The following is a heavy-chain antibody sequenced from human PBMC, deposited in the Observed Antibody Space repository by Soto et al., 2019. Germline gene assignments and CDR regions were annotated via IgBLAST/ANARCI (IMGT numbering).Heavy chain of an antibody. CDR2: IKTKTQGETT. CDR1: GFSISSAW. V-gene: IGHV3-15*07. Sequence: EVQLVESGGGLVKPGGSLRLSCAASGFSISSAWMNWVRQAPGKGLEWVGRIKTKTQGETTDYPSPVKGRFTMSRDDSKNTLYLQINRLKMEDTAVYYCTTWSVEDYWGQGTQVNVSS. CDR3: TTWSVEDY. J-gene: IGHJ4*02. D-gene: IGHD3-3*01.